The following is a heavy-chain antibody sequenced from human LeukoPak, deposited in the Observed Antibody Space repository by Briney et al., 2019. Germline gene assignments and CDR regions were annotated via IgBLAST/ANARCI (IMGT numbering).Heavy chain of an antibody. V-gene: IGHV4-39*07. CDR3: ARDNDFWRKLDP. CDR2: MFYRGST. J-gene: IGHJ5*02. D-gene: IGHD3-3*01. CDR1: GGSFSSTTYY. Sequence: PSETLSLTCTVSGGSFSSTTYYWGWIRQPPGKGLEWIGSMFYRGSTYYNPSLKSRVTISIDTSKNQFSLKMSSVTAADTAVYYCARDNDFWRKLDPWGQGTLVTVSS.